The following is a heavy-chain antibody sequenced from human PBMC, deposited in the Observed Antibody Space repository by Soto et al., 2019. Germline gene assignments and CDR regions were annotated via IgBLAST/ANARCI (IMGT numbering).Heavy chain of an antibody. CDR3: AGASSSSGHYYYYGMDV. CDR2: ISSSGSTI. V-gene: IGHV3-11*01. D-gene: IGHD6-6*01. Sequence: QVQLVESGGGLVKPGGSLRLSCAASGFTFSDYYMSWIRQAPGKGLEWGSYISSSGSTIYYADSVKGRFTISRDNAKNSLYLQMNSLRAEDTAVYYCAGASSSSGHYYYYGMDVWGQGTTVTVSS. J-gene: IGHJ6*02. CDR1: GFTFSDYY.